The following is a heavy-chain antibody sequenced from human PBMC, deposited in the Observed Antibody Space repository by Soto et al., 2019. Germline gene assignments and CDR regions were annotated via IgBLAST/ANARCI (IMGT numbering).Heavy chain of an antibody. Sequence: PSETLSLTCTVSGGSISRNYWSWMRQPPGKGLEWIGNINDSGSTKYNPSLKSRVTISVDTSNNQFSLRLNSVSAADTALYYCARHYCTGGTCYYFDYWGQGTLVTVSS. CDR2: INDSGST. D-gene: IGHD2-8*02. CDR1: GGSISRNY. CDR3: ARHYCTGGTCYYFDY. J-gene: IGHJ4*02. V-gene: IGHV4-59*08.